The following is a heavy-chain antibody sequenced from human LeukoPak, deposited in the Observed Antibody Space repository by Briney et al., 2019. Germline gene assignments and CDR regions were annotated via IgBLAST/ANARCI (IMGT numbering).Heavy chain of an antibody. Sequence: GASVKVSCKASGYTFTAQYMHWVRQAPGQGLEWMGWVNPNNGDTQYAQSFLGRVTMTRDTSTTTAYMELSSLRSDDTAVYFCASYPRSISTHPFDYCGQGTLVTVSS. CDR3: ASYPRSISTHPFDY. J-gene: IGHJ4*02. CDR1: GYTFTAQY. CDR2: VNPNNGDT. D-gene: IGHD3-3*02. V-gene: IGHV1-2*02.